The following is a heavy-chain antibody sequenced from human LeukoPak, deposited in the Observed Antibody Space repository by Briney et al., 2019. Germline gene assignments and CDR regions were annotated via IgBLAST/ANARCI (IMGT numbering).Heavy chain of an antibody. D-gene: IGHD5-24*01. V-gene: IGHV4-4*07. J-gene: IGHJ4*02. Sequence: PSETLSLTCTVSVGSISSYYWSWIRRPAGKGLEWIGRIYTSGSTNYNPSLKSRVTMSVDTSKNEFSLKLSSVTAADTAVYYCARDGRWLQPSSFDYWGQGTLVTVSS. CDR2: IYTSGST. CDR1: VGSISSYY. CDR3: ARDGRWLQPSSFDY.